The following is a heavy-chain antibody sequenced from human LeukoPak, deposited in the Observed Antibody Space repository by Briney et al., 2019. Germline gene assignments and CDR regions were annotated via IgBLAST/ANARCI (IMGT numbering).Heavy chain of an antibody. Sequence: PSETLSLTCTVSGGSISISSYYWGWIRQPPGKGLEWIGSIYHSGSTNYNPTLKSRVTISVDTSKNQFSLKLSSVTAADTAVYYCARSTTTVTTSFRFDPRGQGTLVTVSS. CDR2: IYHSGST. D-gene: IGHD4-17*01. J-gene: IGHJ5*02. CDR3: ARSTTTVTTSFRFDP. V-gene: IGHV4-39*07. CDR1: GGSISISSYY.